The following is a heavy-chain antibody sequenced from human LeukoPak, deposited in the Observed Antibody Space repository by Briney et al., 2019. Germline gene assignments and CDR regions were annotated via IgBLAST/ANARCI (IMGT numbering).Heavy chain of an antibody. CDR1: GYTFSSYD. CDR3: AREWHCSSTSCNNWFDP. J-gene: IGHJ5*02. Sequence: ASVKVSYKASGYTFSSYDINRVRQATGQGLEWMGWMNPNSGNTGYAQKFQGRVTMTRNTSISTAYMELSSLRSEDTAVYYCAREWHCSSTSCNNWFDPWGQGTLVTVSS. CDR2: MNPNSGNT. V-gene: IGHV1-8*01. D-gene: IGHD2-2*01.